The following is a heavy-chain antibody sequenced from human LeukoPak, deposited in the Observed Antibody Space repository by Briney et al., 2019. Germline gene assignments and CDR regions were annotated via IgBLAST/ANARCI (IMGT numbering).Heavy chain of an antibody. V-gene: IGHV3-48*01. Sequence: GGSLRLSCAASGFTFSAYSMNWVRQAPGKGLEWVSYISSSSSTIYYADSVKGRFTISRDNAKNSLYLQMNSLRAEDTAVYYCARGSTYYDSSGQVPFDYWGQGTLVTVSS. J-gene: IGHJ4*02. CDR3: ARGSTYYDSSGQVPFDY. CDR2: ISSSSSTI. CDR1: GFTFSAYS. D-gene: IGHD3-22*01.